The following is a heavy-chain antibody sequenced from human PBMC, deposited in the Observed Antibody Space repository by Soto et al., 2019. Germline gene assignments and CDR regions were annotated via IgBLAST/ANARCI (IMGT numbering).Heavy chain of an antibody. Sequence: QVQLQQWGAGLLKPSETLSRTCAVYGGSFSGYYGSWIRQPPGKGLEWIGEIKHSGSTNYNTSLKSRVTISVDTSKNQFSLKRSSVTAADTAVYYCARGWVAGTGSYYFDYWGQGTLVTVSS. V-gene: IGHV4-34*01. CDR2: IKHSGST. CDR1: GGSFSGYY. J-gene: IGHJ4*02. CDR3: ARGWVAGTGSYYFDY. D-gene: IGHD6-19*01.